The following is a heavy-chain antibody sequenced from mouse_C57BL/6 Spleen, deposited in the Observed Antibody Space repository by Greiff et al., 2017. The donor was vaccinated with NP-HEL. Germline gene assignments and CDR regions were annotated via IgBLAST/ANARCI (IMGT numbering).Heavy chain of an antibody. J-gene: IGHJ1*03. V-gene: IGHV6-3*01. CDR2: IRLKSDNYAT. CDR1: GFTFSNYW. Sequence: EVHLVASGGGLVQPGGSMKLSCVASGFTFSNYWMNWVRQSPEKGLEWVAQIRLKSDNYATHYAESVKGRFTISRDDSKSSVYLKMNNLRAEDTGIYYCTEGWYFEVWGTGTTVTVSS. CDR3: TEGWYFEV.